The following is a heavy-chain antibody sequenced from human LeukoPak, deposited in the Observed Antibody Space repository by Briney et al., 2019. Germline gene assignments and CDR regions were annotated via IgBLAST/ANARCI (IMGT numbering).Heavy chain of an antibody. V-gene: IGHV4-39*07. D-gene: IGHD3-10*01. CDR2: IHDSGST. Sequence: SETLSLTCSVSGGSISSSSYYWGWIRQPPGKGLEWIGSIHDSGSTYYNQTLKSRLTVSVDTSKNQFSLQLSSVTAADTAVYYCARPTMVRGVTAWFDPWGQGTLVTVSS. J-gene: IGHJ5*02. CDR1: GGSISSSSYY. CDR3: ARPTMVRGVTAWFDP.